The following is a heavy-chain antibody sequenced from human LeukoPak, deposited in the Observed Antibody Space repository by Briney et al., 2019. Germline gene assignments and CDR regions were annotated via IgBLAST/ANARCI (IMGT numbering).Heavy chain of an antibody. CDR2: IDWDDDK. J-gene: IGHJ4*02. Sequence: ESGPALVKPTQTLTLTYTFSGFSLSTSGMRVSWIRQPPGKALEWLARIDWDDDKFYSTSLKTRLTISKDTSKNQVVLTMTNMDPVDTATYYCARTPYCGGDCYVDYWGQGTLVTVSS. CDR1: GFSLSTSGMR. CDR3: ARTPYCGGDCYVDY. D-gene: IGHD2-21*02. V-gene: IGHV2-70*04.